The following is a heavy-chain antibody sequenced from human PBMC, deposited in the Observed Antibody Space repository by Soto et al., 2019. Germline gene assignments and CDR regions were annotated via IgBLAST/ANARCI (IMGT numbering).Heavy chain of an antibody. V-gene: IGHV1-69*13. D-gene: IGHD2-15*01. CDR1: GGTFRTHA. CDR3: ARESYCSSSSCQFDY. J-gene: IGHJ4*02. Sequence: GASVKVSCKASGGTFRTHATSWVRQAPGQGPEWMGGIIPIFGTANYAQKFQGRVTITADESTSTAYMELSSLRYEDTAVYYCARESYCSSSSCQFDYWGQGTLVTVSS. CDR2: IIPIFGTA.